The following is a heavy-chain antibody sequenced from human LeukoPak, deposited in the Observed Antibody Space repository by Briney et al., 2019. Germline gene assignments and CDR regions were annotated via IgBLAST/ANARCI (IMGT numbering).Heavy chain of an antibody. J-gene: IGHJ4*02. V-gene: IGHV3-23*01. CDR2: ISGSGGST. CDR3: AKALSGYYLFDY. D-gene: IGHD3-22*01. CDR1: GFTFSSYG. Sequence: PGGSLRLSCAASGFTFSSYGMSWVRQAPGKGLKWVSVISGSGGSTYYADSVKGRFTISRDNSKNTLFLQMNSLRADDTAVYYCAKALSGYYLFDYWGQGTLVTVSS.